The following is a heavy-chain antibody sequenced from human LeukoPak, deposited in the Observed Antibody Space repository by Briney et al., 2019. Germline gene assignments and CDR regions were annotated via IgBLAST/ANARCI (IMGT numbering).Heavy chain of an antibody. V-gene: IGHV3-21*01. D-gene: IGHD3-22*01. CDR3: VRLRRNSDTSGFYYYYDC. CDR1: GYTFSSYS. J-gene: IGHJ4*02. Sequence: GGSLRLSCLASGYTFSSYSINWVRQAPGKGLEWVSSISVRSNYIYYADSVRGRFRISRDDARDSLYLQMNSLRAEDTAVYYCVRLRRNSDTSGFYYYYDCWGQATLLTVSS. CDR2: ISVRSNYI.